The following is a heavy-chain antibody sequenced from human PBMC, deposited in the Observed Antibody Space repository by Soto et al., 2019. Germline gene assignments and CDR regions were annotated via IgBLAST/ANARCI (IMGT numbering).Heavy chain of an antibody. Sequence: ASVKVSCKASGYTFTGYYMHWVRQAPGQGLEWMGWINPNSGGTKYAQKFQGWVTMTRDTSISTAYMELSRLRSDDTAVYYCASRIAAADDAFDIWGQGTMVTVSS. J-gene: IGHJ3*02. CDR2: INPNSGGT. V-gene: IGHV1-2*04. CDR3: ASRIAAADDAFDI. D-gene: IGHD6-13*01. CDR1: GYTFTGYY.